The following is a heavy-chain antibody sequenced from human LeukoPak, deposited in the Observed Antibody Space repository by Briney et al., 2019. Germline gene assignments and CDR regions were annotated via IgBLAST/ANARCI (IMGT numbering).Heavy chain of an antibody. V-gene: IGHV3-23*01. J-gene: IGHJ4*02. CDR1: GFTFSSYA. CDR3: AKEGLRDNGNYGDYFDY. CDR2: ISGSGGST. Sequence: GGSLRLSCAASGFTFSSYAMSWVRQAPGKGLEWVSAISGSGGSTYYADSVKGRFTISRDNAKNSLYLQMNSLRTDDTAVYYCAKEGLRDNGNYGDYFDYWGQGTLVTVSS. D-gene: IGHD1-1*01.